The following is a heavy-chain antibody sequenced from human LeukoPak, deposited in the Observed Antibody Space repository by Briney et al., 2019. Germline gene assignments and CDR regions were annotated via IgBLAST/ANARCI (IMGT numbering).Heavy chain of an antibody. CDR2: IYYSGST. Sequence: ASETLSLTCTVSGGSISSSSYYWGWIRQPPGKGLEWIGSIYYSGSTYYNPSLKSRVTISVDTSKYQFSLKLSSVTAADTAVYYCARDSRHYGGNSYFDYWGQGTLVTVSS. D-gene: IGHD4-23*01. V-gene: IGHV4-39*07. CDR1: GGSISSSSYY. CDR3: ARDSRHYGGNSYFDY. J-gene: IGHJ4*02.